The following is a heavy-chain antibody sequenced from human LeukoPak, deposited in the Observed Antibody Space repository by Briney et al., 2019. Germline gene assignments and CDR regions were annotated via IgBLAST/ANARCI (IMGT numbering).Heavy chain of an antibody. J-gene: IGHJ4*02. D-gene: IGHD5-12*01. V-gene: IGHV3-74*01. Sequence: GGSLRLSCAASGFTFSSYWMHWVRQAPGKGLVWVSRINSDGSSTSYADSVKGRFTISRDNAKNTLYLQMNSLRAEDTAVYYCARDIHAHGGYGDLGDWGQGTLVTVSS. CDR1: GFTFSSYW. CDR2: INSDGSST. CDR3: ARDIHAHGGYGDLGD.